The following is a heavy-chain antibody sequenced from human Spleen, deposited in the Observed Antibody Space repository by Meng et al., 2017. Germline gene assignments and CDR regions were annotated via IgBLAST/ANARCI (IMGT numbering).Heavy chain of an antibody. Sequence: GESLKISCAASGFTFSDYYMSWIRQAPGKGLEWVSYISSSGSTIYYADSVKGRFTISRDNSKNTLYLQMNSLRAEDTAVYYCARFLKGIAAAGTIAYFDYWGQGTLVTVSS. CDR3: ARFLKGIAAAGTIAYFDY. CDR1: GFTFSDYY. V-gene: IGHV3-11*04. J-gene: IGHJ4*02. D-gene: IGHD6-13*01. CDR2: ISSSGSTI.